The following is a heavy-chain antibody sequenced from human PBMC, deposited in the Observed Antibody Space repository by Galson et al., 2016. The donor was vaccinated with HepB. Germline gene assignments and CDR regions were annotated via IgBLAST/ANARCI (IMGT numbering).Heavy chain of an antibody. V-gene: IGHV3-7*01. Sequence: SLRLSCAVSGFSFSNSWMTWVHQTPEKGLEWVADINADGSWRAYMDSVKGRFTISRDNVNNLLYLQMSDLRVEDTALYFCARDPAFGALDYWGQGALVTVPS. D-gene: IGHD3-10*01. J-gene: IGHJ4*02. CDR3: ARDPAFGALDY. CDR1: GFSFSNSW. CDR2: INADGSWR.